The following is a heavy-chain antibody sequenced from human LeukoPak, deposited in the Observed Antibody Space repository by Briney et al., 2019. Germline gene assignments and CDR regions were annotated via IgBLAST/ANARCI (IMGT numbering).Heavy chain of an antibody. J-gene: IGHJ4*02. CDR2: IYSGGST. CDR3: AKDVRGSHVYYFEF. Sequence: GGSLRLSCVASGFTVSSNYMNWVRQAPGKGLEWVSVIYSGGSTYYADSVKGRFTISRDNSKNTLYLEMSSLRAEDTAVYYCAKDVRGSHVYYFEFWGQGSLVTVSS. D-gene: IGHD3-10*02. V-gene: IGHV3-53*01. CDR1: GFTVSSNY.